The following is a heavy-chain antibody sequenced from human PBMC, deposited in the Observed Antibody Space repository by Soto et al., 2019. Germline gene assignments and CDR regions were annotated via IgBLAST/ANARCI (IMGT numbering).Heavy chain of an antibody. CDR1: GGTFSSYT. V-gene: IGHV1-69*02. CDR3: AIAVAGTHGMDV. CDR2: IIPILGIA. Sequence: QVQLVQSGAEVKKPGSSVKVSCKASGGTFSSYTISWVRQAPGQGLEWMGRIIPILGIANYAQKFQGRVTITADKSPSTAYMELSSLRSEDTAVYSCAIAVAGTHGMDVWGQGTTVTVSS. J-gene: IGHJ6*02. D-gene: IGHD6-19*01.